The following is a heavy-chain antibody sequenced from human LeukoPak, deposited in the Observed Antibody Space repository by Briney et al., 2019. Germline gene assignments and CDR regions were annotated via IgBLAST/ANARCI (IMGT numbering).Heavy chain of an antibody. Sequence: SVKVSCKTSGGTFSSYPISWVRQAPGQGLEWMGGIIPIFGTASYAQKFQGRVTISTDESTSTAYMELSSLRSEDTAVYYCASGYCSHNSCYRHDGFDIWGQGTMVTVSS. CDR1: GGTFSSYP. J-gene: IGHJ3*02. CDR3: ASGYCSHNSCYRHDGFDI. V-gene: IGHV1-69*05. D-gene: IGHD2-2*02. CDR2: IIPIFGTA.